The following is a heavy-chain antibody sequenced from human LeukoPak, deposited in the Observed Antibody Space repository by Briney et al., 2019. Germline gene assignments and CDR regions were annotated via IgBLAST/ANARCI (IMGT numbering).Heavy chain of an antibody. J-gene: IGHJ4*02. CDR3: ARDFDVY. CDR1: GFTFSSYA. V-gene: IGHV3-30-3*01. CDR2: ISYDGSNK. Sequence: GGFLRLSCAASGFTFSSYAMHWVRQAPGKGLEWVAVISYDGSNKYYADSVKGRFTISRDNSKNTLYLQMNSLRAEDTAVYYCARDFDVYWGQGTLVTVSS.